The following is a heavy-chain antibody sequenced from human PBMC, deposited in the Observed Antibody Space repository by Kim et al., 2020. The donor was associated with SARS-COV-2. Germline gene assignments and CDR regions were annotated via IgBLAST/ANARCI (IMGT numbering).Heavy chain of an antibody. Sequence: ADSVKGRFTISRDNAKNSLYLQMNSLRDEDTAVYYCARSTAGTYYYYMDVWGKGTTVTVSS. D-gene: IGHD6-13*01. J-gene: IGHJ6*03. V-gene: IGHV3-48*02. CDR3: ARSTAGTYYYYMDV.